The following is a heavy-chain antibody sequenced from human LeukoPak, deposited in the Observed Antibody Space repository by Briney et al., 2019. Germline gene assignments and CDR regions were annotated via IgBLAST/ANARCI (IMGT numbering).Heavy chain of an antibody. Sequence: ASVKVSCKASGYTFTSYGISWVRRAPGQGLEWMGWISAYNGNTNYAQKLQGRVTMTTDTSTSTAYMELRSLRSDDTAVYYCAKDRWTTVTTDFDYWGQGTLVTVSS. V-gene: IGHV1-18*01. CDR1: GYTFTSYG. CDR3: AKDRWTTVTTDFDY. CDR2: ISAYNGNT. J-gene: IGHJ4*02. D-gene: IGHD4-11*01.